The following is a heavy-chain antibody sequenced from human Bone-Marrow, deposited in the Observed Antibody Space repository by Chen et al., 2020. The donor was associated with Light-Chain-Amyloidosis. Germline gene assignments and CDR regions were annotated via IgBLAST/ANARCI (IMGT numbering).Heavy chain of an antibody. J-gene: IGHJ6*02. V-gene: IGHV3-23*01. D-gene: IGHD2-21*01. CDR3: AKRPPYPSIYGMDV. Sequence: EVQLLESGGGLVQPGGSLRLSCAASGFTFSSYAMSWVRQAPGKGLEWVSGSSVSGGSTYYADSVKGRFTISRDNSKNTLYLQMNSLRAEDTAVYYCAKRPPYPSIYGMDVWGQGTTVTVSS. CDR1: GFTFSSYA. CDR2: SSVSGGST.